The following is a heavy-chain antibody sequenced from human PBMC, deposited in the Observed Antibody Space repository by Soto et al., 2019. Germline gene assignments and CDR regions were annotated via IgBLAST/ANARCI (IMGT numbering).Heavy chain of an antibody. J-gene: IGHJ4*02. CDR1: GFIFSNYG. D-gene: IGHD5-12*01. CDR2: ISYDGSNK. Sequence: HPGGSLRFSCAASGFIFSNYGMHWVRQAPGKGLEWVAVISYDGSNKYYADSVKGRFTISRDNSKNTLYLQMNSLRAEDTAVYYCASRDSDYLFDYWGQGTLVTVS. CDR3: ASRDSDYLFDY. V-gene: IGHV3-30*03.